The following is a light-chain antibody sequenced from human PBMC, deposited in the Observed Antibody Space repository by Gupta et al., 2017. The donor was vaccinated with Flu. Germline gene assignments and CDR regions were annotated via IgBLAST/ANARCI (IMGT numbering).Light chain of an antibody. J-gene: IGLJ2*01. V-gene: IGLV2-14*01. CDR3: GSYAVSPTFWL. CDR1: TSDIGGYDY. Sequence: QSALPQPASVSRSVGQSITLSCDGTTSDIGGYDYVSWHQHLPGKAPQLLIFAVSTRPSGVSDRFSGCKSGNSASLIISDLRPEDEGDYFCGSYAVSPTFWLFGGGTKVTVL. CDR2: AVS.